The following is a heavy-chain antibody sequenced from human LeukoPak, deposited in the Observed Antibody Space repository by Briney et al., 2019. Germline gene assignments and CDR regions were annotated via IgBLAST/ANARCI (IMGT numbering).Heavy chain of an antibody. D-gene: IGHD3-10*01. CDR3: ARVRVFIWFGDFPESYYFDY. Sequence: SETLSLTCTVSGGSINSSSYYWGWLRQPPGKGLEWIGSIYYSGNTYYNPSLKSRVTISVDTSKNQFSLNLNSVTAADTAVYYCARVRVFIWFGDFPESYYFDYWGQGTLVTVSS. CDR1: GGSINSSSYY. J-gene: IGHJ4*02. V-gene: IGHV4-39*07. CDR2: IYYSGNT.